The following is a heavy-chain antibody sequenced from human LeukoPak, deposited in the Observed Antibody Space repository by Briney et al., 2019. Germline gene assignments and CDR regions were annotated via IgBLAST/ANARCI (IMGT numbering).Heavy chain of an antibody. D-gene: IGHD2-2*01. J-gene: IGHJ4*02. V-gene: IGHV1-8*01. CDR1: GYIFTNYD. CDR3: ARFVRHQLPTTDY. Sequence: ASAKVSCKTSGYIFTNYDTNWVRQATGHGLEWMGWMNPENSGTQPAQKFQGRLIMTMDASAGTAYMELSSLTSDDTAVYYCARFVRHQLPTTDYWGQGTLVTVSS. CDR2: MNPENSGT.